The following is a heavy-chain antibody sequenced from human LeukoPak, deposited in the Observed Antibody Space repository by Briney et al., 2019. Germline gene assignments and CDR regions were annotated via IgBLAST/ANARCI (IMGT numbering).Heavy chain of an antibody. CDR1: GFTVSSNS. CDR2: IYSDNT. D-gene: IGHD3-9*01. J-gene: IGHJ4*02. V-gene: IGHV3-53*01. Sequence: GGSLRLSCTVSGFTVSSNSMSWVRQAPGKGLEWVSFIYSDNTQYSDSVKGRFTISRDNSKNTLYLQMNSLRAEDTAVYYCARWDFLTGSGDYWGQGTLVTVSS. CDR3: ARWDFLTGSGDY.